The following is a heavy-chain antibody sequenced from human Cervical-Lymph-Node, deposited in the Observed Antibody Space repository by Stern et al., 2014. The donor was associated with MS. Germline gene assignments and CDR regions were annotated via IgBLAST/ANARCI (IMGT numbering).Heavy chain of an antibody. J-gene: IGHJ4*02. Sequence: DQLVESGAEVKKPGASVKVSCKASGYTFTSYGISWVRQAPGQGLEWMGWISAYNGNTNYAQKLQGRVTMTTDTSTSTACMELRSLRSDDTAVYYCARDGHDFWSGYYRFDYWGQGTLVTVSS. CDR1: GYTFTSYG. D-gene: IGHD3-3*01. V-gene: IGHV1-18*01. CDR3: ARDGHDFWSGYYRFDY. CDR2: ISAYNGNT.